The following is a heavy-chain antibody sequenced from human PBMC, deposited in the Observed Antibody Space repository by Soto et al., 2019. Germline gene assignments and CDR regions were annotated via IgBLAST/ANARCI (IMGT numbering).Heavy chain of an antibody. CDR3: ARGLNGVAYYYYYGMDV. J-gene: IGHJ6*02. CDR2: INHSGST. D-gene: IGHD3-3*01. V-gene: IGHV4-34*01. Sequence: QVQLQQWGAGLLKPSETLSLTCAVYGGSFSGYYWSWIRQPPGKGLEWIGEINHSGSTNYNQSLKSRVTISVDTSKNQFSLKLSSVTAADTAVYYCARGLNGVAYYYYYGMDVWGQGTTVTVSS. CDR1: GGSFSGYY.